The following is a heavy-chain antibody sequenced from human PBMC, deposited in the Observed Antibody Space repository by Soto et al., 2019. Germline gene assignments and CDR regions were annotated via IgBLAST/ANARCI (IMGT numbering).Heavy chain of an antibody. CDR3: ARADDYKSSWFDP. J-gene: IGHJ5*02. CDR1: GGSISGYY. V-gene: IGHV4-59*01. Sequence: ETLSLTCTVSGGSISGYYWSWIRQPPGKELQYIGYIYYTGSTNYNPSLQSRVTMSVDTSKSQFSLKLISVTAADTAVYYCARADDYKSSWFDPWGQGTPVTVSS. D-gene: IGHD4-4*01. CDR2: IYYTGST.